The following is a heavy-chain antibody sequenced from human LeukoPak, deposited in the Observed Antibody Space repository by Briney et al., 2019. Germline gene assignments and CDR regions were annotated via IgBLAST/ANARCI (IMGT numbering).Heavy chain of an antibody. Sequence: GGSLGLSCAASGFTFSSYAMSWVRQAPGKGLEWVSAISGSGGSTYYADSVKGRFTISRDNSKNTLYLQMNSLRAEDTAVYYCAKGGYYSSSWSFATADDAFDIWGQGTMVTVSS. CDR3: AKGGYYSSSWSFATADDAFDI. J-gene: IGHJ3*02. CDR2: ISGSGGST. CDR1: GFTFSSYA. V-gene: IGHV3-23*01. D-gene: IGHD6-13*01.